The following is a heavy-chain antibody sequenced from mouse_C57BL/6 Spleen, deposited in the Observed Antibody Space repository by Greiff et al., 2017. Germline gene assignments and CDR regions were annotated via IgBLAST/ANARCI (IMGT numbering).Heavy chain of an antibody. D-gene: IGHD2-3*01. V-gene: IGHV15-2*01. J-gene: IGHJ1*03. CDR2: ILPSIGRT. CDR1: DSEVFPIAY. CDR3: ARRDDGGYFAV. Sequence: VQLQQSGSELRSPGSSVKLSCKDFDSEVFPIAYMSWVRQKPGHGFEWIGGILPSIGRTIYGEKFEDKATLDADTQSTTAYLELNSLTSEDSAIYYCARRDDGGYFAVWGTGTTGTVSS.